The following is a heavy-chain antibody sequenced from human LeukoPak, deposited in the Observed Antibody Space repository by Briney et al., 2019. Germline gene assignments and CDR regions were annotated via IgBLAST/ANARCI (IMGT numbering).Heavy chain of an antibody. V-gene: IGHV3-23*01. Sequence: GGSLRLSCEASGFTFSSFHLSWVRQAPGKGLEWVSAISGSGETTYYADSVRGRFTISRDNSKSILSLQMNSLRAEDTAVYYCAKMGDDIVVVPAAFFDYWGQGTLVTVSS. J-gene: IGHJ4*02. D-gene: IGHD2-2*01. CDR3: AKMGDDIVVVPAAFFDY. CDR2: ISGSGETT. CDR1: GFTFSSFH.